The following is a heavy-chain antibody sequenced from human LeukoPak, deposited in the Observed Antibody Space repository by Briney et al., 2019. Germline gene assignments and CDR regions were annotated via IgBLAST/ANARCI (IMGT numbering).Heavy chain of an antibody. CDR3: AALYNFGSGSYSPIDY. V-gene: IGHV1-58*02. Sequence: SVKVSCKASGFTFTRSAMQWVRQARGQRLEWIGWIVVGSGNTNYAQKFQERVTITRDMSTSTAHMELSSLRSEDTAVYYCAALYNFGSGSYSPIDYWGQGTLVSVSS. CDR2: IVVGSGNT. D-gene: IGHD3-10*01. J-gene: IGHJ4*02. CDR1: GFTFTRSA.